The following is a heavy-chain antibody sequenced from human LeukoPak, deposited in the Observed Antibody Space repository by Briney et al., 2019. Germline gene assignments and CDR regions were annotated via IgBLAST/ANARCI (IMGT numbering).Heavy chain of an antibody. V-gene: IGHV4-39*01. CDR3: ARHGTQAVAGNFDY. CDR1: GGSISSSSYY. D-gene: IGHD6-19*01. CDR2: IYYSGST. J-gene: IGHJ4*02. Sequence: SETLSLTCTVSGGSISSSSYYWGWIRQPPGKGLEWIGSIYYSGSTYYNPSLKSRVTISVDTSKNQFSLKLSSVTAADTAVYYCARHGTQAVAGNFDYWGQGTLVTVSS.